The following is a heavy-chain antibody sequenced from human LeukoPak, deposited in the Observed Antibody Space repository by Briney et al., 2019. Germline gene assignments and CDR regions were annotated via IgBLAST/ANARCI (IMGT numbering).Heavy chain of an antibody. D-gene: IGHD6-13*01. CDR2: ISGSGGST. Sequence: GGSLRLSCAASGFTFSSYAMSWVRQAPGKGLEWVSAISGSGGSTYYADSVKGRFTISRDNSKNTLYLQMNSLRAEDTAVYYCAKDLGYSSSWYEGNWFDPWGQGTLVTVSS. J-gene: IGHJ5*02. CDR1: GFTFSSYA. V-gene: IGHV3-23*01. CDR3: AKDLGYSSSWYEGNWFDP.